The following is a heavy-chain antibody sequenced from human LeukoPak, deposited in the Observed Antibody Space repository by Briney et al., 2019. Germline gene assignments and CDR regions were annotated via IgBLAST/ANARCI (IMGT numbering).Heavy chain of an antibody. Sequence: SETLSLTCAVYGGSFSGYYWSWIRQPPGKGLEWIGEINHSGSTNYNPSLKSRVTISVDTSKNQFSLKLSSVTAADTAVYYCVRISSGLNSPFASGGKGTLVPFS. CDR1: GGSFSGYY. V-gene: IGHV4-34*01. D-gene: IGHD3-22*01. CDR3: VRISSGLNSPFAS. J-gene: IGHJ4*02. CDR2: INHSGST.